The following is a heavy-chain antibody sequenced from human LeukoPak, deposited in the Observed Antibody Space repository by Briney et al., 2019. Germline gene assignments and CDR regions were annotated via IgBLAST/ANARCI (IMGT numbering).Heavy chain of an antibody. D-gene: IGHD2-15*01. CDR3: ARDGDPGIFCSGGSCYGEGYYYYGMDV. CDR2: INAGNGNT. Sequence: ASVKVSCKASGYTFTSYAMHWVRQAPGQRLEWMGWINAGNGNTKYSQKFQGRVTITRDTSASTAYMELSSLRSEDTAVYYCARDGDPGIFCSGGSCYGEGYYYYGMDVWGQGTTVTVSS. J-gene: IGHJ6*02. CDR1: GYTFTSYA. V-gene: IGHV1-3*01.